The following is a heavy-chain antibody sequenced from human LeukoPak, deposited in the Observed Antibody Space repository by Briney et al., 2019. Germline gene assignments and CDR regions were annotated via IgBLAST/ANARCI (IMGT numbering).Heavy chain of an antibody. CDR1: GDSVSSDSGA. J-gene: IGHJ4*02. D-gene: IGHD1-26*01. Sequence: SQTLSLNCAISGDSVSSDSGAWNWIRQSPSRGLEWLGRTYYRSKWYNDYAVSVKSRIIINPGTSKNQFSLQLSSVTPEDTAVYYCARRREPGYCDYWGQGTLVTVAS. CDR3: ARRREPGYCDY. CDR2: TYYRSKWYN. V-gene: IGHV6-1*01.